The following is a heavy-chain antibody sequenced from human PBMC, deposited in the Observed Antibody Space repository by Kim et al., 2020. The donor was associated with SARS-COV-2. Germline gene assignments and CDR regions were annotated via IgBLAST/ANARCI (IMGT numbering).Heavy chain of an antibody. CDR2: ISSSSSYI. J-gene: IGHJ6*02. CDR1: GFTFSNYS. V-gene: IGHV3-21*01. D-gene: IGHD2-8*02. Sequence: GGSLRLSCAASGFTFSNYSMNWVRQAPGKGLEWVSSISSSSSYIYYADSVKGRFTISRDNAKNSLYLQINSLRAEDTAVYYCASTGGNGFYYYYGMDVWGQGTTVTVSS. CDR3: ASTGGNGFYYYYGMDV.